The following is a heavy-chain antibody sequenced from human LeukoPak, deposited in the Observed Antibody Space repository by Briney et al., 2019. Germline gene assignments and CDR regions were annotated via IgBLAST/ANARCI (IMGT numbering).Heavy chain of an antibody. CDR3: ARDADLGAITTGAFDI. Sequence: GGSLRLSCAASGFTFSNYWMSWVRQTPGKGLEWVANIKQDGSEKYYLDSVKGRFSVSRDNAKNSLYVQMNSLRAEDTAVYYCARDADLGAITTGAFDIWGQGTMVTVSS. CDR2: IKQDGSEK. V-gene: IGHV3-7*01. D-gene: IGHD1-14*01. J-gene: IGHJ3*02. CDR1: GFTFSNYW.